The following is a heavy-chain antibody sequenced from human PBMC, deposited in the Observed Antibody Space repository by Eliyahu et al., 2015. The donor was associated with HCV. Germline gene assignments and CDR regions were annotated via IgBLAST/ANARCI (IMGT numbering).Heavy chain of an antibody. D-gene: IGHD1-26*01. Sequence: QVQLQQSGSGVVKPSQTLSXTCAIXGDXVPSKNTAWXWXRQSPSRGLXWLGRTYYRSKWYNEYAVSVKSRVNINPDTSKNQLSLQLNSVTPEDTAVYYCVRGVGATGMDVWGQGTTVTVSS. J-gene: IGHJ6*02. CDR1: GDXVPSKNTA. V-gene: IGHV6-1*01. CDR2: TYYRSKWYN. CDR3: VRGVGATGMDV.